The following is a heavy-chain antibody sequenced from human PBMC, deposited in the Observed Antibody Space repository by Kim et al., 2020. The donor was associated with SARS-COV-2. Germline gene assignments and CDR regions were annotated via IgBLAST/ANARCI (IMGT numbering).Heavy chain of an antibody. CDR2: IYSGGST. V-gene: IGHV3-53*04. D-gene: IGHD4-17*01. J-gene: IGHJ6*02. CDR3: ARETPLYGGNCMDV. CDR1: GFTVSSNY. Sequence: GGSLRLSCAASGFTVSSNYMSWVRQAPGKGLEWVSVIYSGGSTYYADSVKGRFTISRHNSKNTLYLQMNSLRAEDTAVYYCARETPLYGGNCMDVWGQGTTVTVSS.